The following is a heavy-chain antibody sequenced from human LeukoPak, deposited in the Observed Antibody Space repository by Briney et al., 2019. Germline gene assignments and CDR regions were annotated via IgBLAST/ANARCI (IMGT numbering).Heavy chain of an antibody. Sequence: PGGSLRLSCAASGLTFEDFGMTWVRQVPGKGLEWVSGINWNGVKTHYADSVKGRFTISRDNAKNTLYLEMNSLRVDDTALYHCARDSGIWFGTRDAFDIWGQGTMVTVST. D-gene: IGHD3-10*01. J-gene: IGHJ3*02. V-gene: IGHV3-20*01. CDR3: ARDSGIWFGTRDAFDI. CDR2: INWNGVKT. CDR1: GLTFEDFG.